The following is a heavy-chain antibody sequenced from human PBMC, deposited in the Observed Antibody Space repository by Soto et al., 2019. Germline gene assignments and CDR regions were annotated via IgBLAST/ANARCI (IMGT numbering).Heavy chain of an antibody. V-gene: IGHV1-3*01. CDR2: IDPGNGNP. J-gene: IGHJ4*02. CDR3: ARFSQPPNFDY. CDR1: GYSFTSYA. Sequence: SVKVSCKASGYSFTSYALHWVRQAPGQRLEWMGWIDPGNGNPKYSQKFQGRVTITRDTSASTAYMELSGLRSEDTAVYYCARFSQPPNFDYWGQGTLVTVSS.